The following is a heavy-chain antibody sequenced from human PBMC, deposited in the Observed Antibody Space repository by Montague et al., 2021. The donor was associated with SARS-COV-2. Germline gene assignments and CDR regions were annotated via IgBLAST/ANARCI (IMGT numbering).Heavy chain of an antibody. V-gene: IGHV4-61*05. CDR2: IFHTGTS. J-gene: IGHJ4*02. Sequence: SETLSLTCNVSGDSIINIKTSYWGWIRLPPGKGLEWIGYIFHTGTSNYQASLKSRVTMSVDTSKTQFSLKLTSVTAADTAVYFCAQVNRRLGGVSFDFWGQGALVTVSS. CDR1: GDSIINIKTSY. CDR3: AQVNRRLGGVSFDF. D-gene: IGHD3-16*01.